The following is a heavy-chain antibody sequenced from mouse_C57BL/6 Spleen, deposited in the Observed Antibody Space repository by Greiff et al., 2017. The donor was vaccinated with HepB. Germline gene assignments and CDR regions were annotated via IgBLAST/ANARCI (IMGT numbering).Heavy chain of an antibody. V-gene: IGHV1-69*01. CDR1: GYTFTSYW. Sequence: QVQLQQPGAELVMPGASVKLSCKASGYTFTSYWMHWVKQRPGQGLEWIGEIDPSDSYTNYNQKFKGKSTLTVDKSSSTAYMQLSSLTSEESAVYYCAKMGGYFDVWGTGTTVTVSS. D-gene: IGHD2-3*01. CDR2: IDPSDSYT. CDR3: AKMGGYFDV. J-gene: IGHJ1*03.